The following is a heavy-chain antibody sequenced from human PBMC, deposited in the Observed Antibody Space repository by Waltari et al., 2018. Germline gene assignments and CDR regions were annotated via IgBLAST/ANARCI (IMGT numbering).Heavy chain of an antibody. CDR2: IRSKKVGGTI. CDR1: RVPLSGPR. Sequence: EVRLGESGGGLLKPGGYLRLSSAASRVPLSGPRTNWGRPATGKGLEWVGRIRSKKVGGTIEYAAPVTGSSTISRDVSRHTLYLQINKLNIEDTAVYYCTTEWWGDGSGTNYWGLGTLVTVSS. V-gene: IGHV3-15*01. D-gene: IGHD3-10*01. J-gene: IGHJ4*02. CDR3: TTEWWGDGSGTNY.